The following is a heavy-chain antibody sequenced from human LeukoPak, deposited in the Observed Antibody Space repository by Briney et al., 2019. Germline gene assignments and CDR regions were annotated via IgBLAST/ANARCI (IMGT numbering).Heavy chain of an antibody. J-gene: IGHJ5*02. CDR2: IFYSGST. CDR1: GGSISNYY. Sequence: PSETLSLTCTLSGGSISNYYWSWIRQPPGKGLEWMGNIFYSGSTNYNPSLKSRVTISLDTSKNQFSLKLTSVSAADTAVYYCARVGAYNWFDPWGQGTLVTVSS. V-gene: IGHV4-59*01. D-gene: IGHD3-10*01. CDR3: ARVGAYNWFDP.